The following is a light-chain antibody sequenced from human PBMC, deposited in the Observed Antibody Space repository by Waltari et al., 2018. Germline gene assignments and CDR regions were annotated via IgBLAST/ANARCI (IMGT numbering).Light chain of an antibody. V-gene: IGKV1-8*01. J-gene: IGKJ4*01. CDR3: QQYYSYPLT. CDR2: APS. Sequence: AIRMTQSPSSFSASTGDRVTITCRASQGISSYLAWYQQKPGKAPKLLIYAPSTLQSGVPSRFSGSGPGTDFTLTISCLQSEDFATYYCQQYYSYPLTFGGGTKVEIK. CDR1: QGISSY.